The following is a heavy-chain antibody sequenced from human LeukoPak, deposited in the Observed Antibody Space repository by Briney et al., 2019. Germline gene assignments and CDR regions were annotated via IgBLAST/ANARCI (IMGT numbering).Heavy chain of an antibody. CDR2: INFDGSST. Sequence: GGSLRLSCAASGFTLSNYWMHWVRQAPGKGLVWVARINFDGSSTNYAGSVRGRFTICRDNGKNTLYLQMNSLRGEDTAVYYCGRGGSGSRYFDYWGQGTLVTVSS. CDR1: GFTLSNYW. CDR3: GRGGSGSRYFDY. J-gene: IGHJ4*02. V-gene: IGHV3-74*01. D-gene: IGHD1-14*01.